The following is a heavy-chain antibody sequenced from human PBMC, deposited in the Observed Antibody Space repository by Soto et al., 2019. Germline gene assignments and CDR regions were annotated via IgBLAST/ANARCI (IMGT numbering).Heavy chain of an antibody. J-gene: IGHJ6*02. CDR1: GYTFTSYG. Sequence: GASVKVSCKASGYTFTSYGTSWVRQAPGQGLEWMGWISAYNGNTNYAQKLQGRVTMTTDTSTSTAYMELRSLRSDDTAVYYCARDMVRGTDYYYYGMDVWGQGTTVTVSS. CDR2: ISAYNGNT. CDR3: ARDMVRGTDYYYYGMDV. D-gene: IGHD3-10*01. V-gene: IGHV1-18*01.